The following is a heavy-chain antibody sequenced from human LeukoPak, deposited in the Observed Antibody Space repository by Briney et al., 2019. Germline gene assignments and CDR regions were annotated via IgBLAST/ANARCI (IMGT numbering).Heavy chain of an antibody. V-gene: IGHV4-59*08. D-gene: IGHD3-16*02. CDR1: GGSTSNY. CDR2: IYYSGST. CDR3: ARHSYDYVWGSYRQYNWFDP. Sequence: SETLSLTCTVSGGSTSNYWSWIRQPPGKGLEWIGYIYYSGSTNYNPSLKSRVTISVDTSKNQFSLKLSSVTAADTAVYYCARHSYDYVWGSYRQYNWFDPWGQGTLVTVSS. J-gene: IGHJ5*02.